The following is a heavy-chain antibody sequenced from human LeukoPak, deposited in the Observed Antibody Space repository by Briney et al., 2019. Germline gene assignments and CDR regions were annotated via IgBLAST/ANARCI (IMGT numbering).Heavy chain of an antibody. D-gene: IGHD2-15*01. CDR1: GGTFHSYI. CDR2: IFTIIGTA. CDR3: ARDQRPSCLGGICYSGEY. Sequence: GASVKVSCKASGGTFHSYIVTWVRQAPEQGIGWMGGIFTIIGTANNSQKFQGRVTFTTADSTGTDYIELRRLRSEDTDIYYCARDQRPSCLGGICYSGEYWGQGTLVTVTP. J-gene: IGHJ4*02. V-gene: IGHV1-69*16.